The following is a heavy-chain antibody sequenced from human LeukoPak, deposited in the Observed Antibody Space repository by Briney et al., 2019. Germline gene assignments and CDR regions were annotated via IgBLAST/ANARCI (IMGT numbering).Heavy chain of an antibody. D-gene: IGHD6-19*01. V-gene: IGHV3-23*01. CDR3: AKDSSSGWYMAFRYFDY. J-gene: IGHJ4*02. CDR2: ISGSGGST. CDR1: GFTFSSYA. Sequence: SGGSLRLPCAASGFTFSSYAMSWVRQAPGKGLEWVSAISGSGGSTYYADSVKGRFTISRDNSKNTLYLRMNSLRAEDTAVYYCAKDSSSGWYMAFRYFDYWGQGTLVTVSS.